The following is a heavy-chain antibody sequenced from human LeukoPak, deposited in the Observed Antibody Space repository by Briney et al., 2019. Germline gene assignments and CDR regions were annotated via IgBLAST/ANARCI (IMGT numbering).Heavy chain of an antibody. D-gene: IGHD6-19*01. Sequence: GGSLRLSCAASGFTFSSYSMNWVREAPGKGLEWVSSISSSSSYIYYADSVKGRFTISRDNAKNSLYLQMNSLRAEDTALYYCATSSGWYRGVFFDYWGQGTLVTVSS. CDR3: ATSSGWYRGVFFDY. CDR1: GFTFSSYS. V-gene: IGHV3-21*04. J-gene: IGHJ4*02. CDR2: ISSSSSYI.